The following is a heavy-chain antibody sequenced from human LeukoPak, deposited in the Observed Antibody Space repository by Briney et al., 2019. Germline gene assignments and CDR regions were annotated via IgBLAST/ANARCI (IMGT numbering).Heavy chain of an antibody. Sequence: PGGSLRLSCAASGFTFSSHGMNWVRQAPGKGLEWVSGISPSGGITYYTDSVKGRFTISRDNSKNTVSLQMNSLRGEDTAVYYCAKAPDLTMGYSYWGQGTLVTVSS. J-gene: IGHJ4*02. V-gene: IGHV3-23*01. CDR2: ISPSGGIT. CDR1: GFTFSSHG. D-gene: IGHD3-10*01. CDR3: AKAPDLTMGYSY.